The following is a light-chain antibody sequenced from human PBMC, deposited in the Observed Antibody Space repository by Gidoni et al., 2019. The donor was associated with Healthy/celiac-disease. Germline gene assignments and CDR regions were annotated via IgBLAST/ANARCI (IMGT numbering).Light chain of an antibody. CDR2: WAS. CDR1: QSVLHSSNNKNY. V-gene: IGKV4-1*01. J-gene: IGKJ5*01. CDR3: QQYYSPPII. Sequence: DIVMTQSPDSLAVSLGERATINCKSSQSVLHSSNNKNYLAWYQHKPGQPPKVLIYWASTRESGVPDRFSGSGSGTDFTLTISSLQAEDVAVYYCQQYYSPPIIFXQXTRLEI.